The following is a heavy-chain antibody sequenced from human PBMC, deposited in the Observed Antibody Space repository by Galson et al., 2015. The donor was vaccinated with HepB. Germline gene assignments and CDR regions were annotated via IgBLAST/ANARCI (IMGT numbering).Heavy chain of an antibody. V-gene: IGHV3-15*01. D-gene: IGHD4-17*01. CDR3: TTDWGYGDYVSLDY. CDR2: IKSKTDGGTT. CDR1: GFTFSNAW. Sequence: SLRLSCAASGFTFSNAWMSWVRQAPGKGLEWVGRIKSKTDGGTTDYAAPVKGRFTISRDDSKNTLYLQMNSLKTEDTAVYYCTTDWGYGDYVSLDYWGQGTLVTVSS. J-gene: IGHJ4*02.